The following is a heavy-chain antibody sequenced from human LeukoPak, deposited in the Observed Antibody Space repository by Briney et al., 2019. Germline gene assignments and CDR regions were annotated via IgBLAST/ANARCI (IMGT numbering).Heavy chain of an antibody. J-gene: IGHJ6*02. D-gene: IGHD3-10*01. Sequence: SETLSLTCAVYGGSFSGYYWSWIRQPPGKGLEWIGEINHSGSTNYNPSLKSRVTISVDTSKNQFSLKLSSVTGADTAVYYCARVLRITMVRGVIGFYGMDVWGQGTTVTVSS. V-gene: IGHV4-34*01. CDR1: GGSFSGYY. CDR2: INHSGST. CDR3: ARVLRITMVRGVIGFYGMDV.